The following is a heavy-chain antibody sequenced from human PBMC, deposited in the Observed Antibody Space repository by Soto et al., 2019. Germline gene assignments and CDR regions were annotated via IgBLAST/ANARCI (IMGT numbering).Heavy chain of an antibody. V-gene: IGHV1-8*01. D-gene: IGHD3-16*01. CDR1: GYSFTNND. J-gene: IGHJ5*02. Sequence: ASVKVSCKASGYSFTNNDVSWVRQATGQGLEWMGWMNPGSGDTGYAQKFQGRVTMTRDISIATAYMELSSLRSDDTAIYYCARMATFGSLNWFDPWGQGTLVTSPQ. CDR2: MNPGSGDT. CDR3: ARMATFGSLNWFDP.